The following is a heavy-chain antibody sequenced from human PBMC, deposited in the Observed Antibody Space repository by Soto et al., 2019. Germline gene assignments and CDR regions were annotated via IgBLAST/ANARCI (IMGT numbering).Heavy chain of an antibody. V-gene: IGHV2-26*01. D-gene: IGHD6-13*01. CDR1: GFSLSNAGLG. Sequence: QVTVKESGPVLVKPTETLTLTCTVSGFSLSNAGLGVSWIRQPPGKALEWLAHIFSNDEKSYSTSLKSRLTISMYTSKSQVVLTQTNMDPVDTATYYCASSYSSSWYWFDPWGQGTLVTVSS. CDR2: IFSNDEK. J-gene: IGHJ5*02. CDR3: ASSYSSSWYWFDP.